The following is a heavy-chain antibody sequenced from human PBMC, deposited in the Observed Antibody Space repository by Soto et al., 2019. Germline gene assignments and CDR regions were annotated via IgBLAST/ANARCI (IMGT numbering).Heavy chain of an antibody. D-gene: IGHD4-17*01. CDR2: VYYRGRS. CDR3: VSQRTTVPTQAYVDY. Sequence: SETLSLTCTVSGGSVTNSSYYWGWIRQSPGKGLEWIGSVYYRGRSYSKSSVKSRVTISVDTSKNRFSLSLNSVTASDTAVYFCVSQRTTVPTQAYVDYWGPGALVPVS. CDR1: GGSVTNSSYY. V-gene: IGHV4-39*01. J-gene: IGHJ4*02.